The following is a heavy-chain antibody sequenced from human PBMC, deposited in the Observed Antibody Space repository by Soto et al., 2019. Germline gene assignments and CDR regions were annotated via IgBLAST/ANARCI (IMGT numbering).Heavy chain of an antibody. J-gene: IGHJ4*02. CDR1: GLTFTDYW. CDR3: TREDSIIIPAVADF. V-gene: IGHV3-7*01. CDR2: IKQDESEK. Sequence: GGSLRLSCVTYGLTFTDYWMSWVRQAPGKGLEWVANIKQDESEKNYLDSVKGRFTISRDNARNSVSLQMDNLRAEDTAVYYCTREDSIIIPAVADFWGQGTLVTVSS. D-gene: IGHD6-19*01.